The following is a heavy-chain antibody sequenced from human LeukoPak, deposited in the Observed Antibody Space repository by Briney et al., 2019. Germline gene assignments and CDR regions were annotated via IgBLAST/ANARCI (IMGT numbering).Heavy chain of an antibody. CDR2: IYSGGST. V-gene: IGHV3-53*01. Sequence: GGSLRLSCAASGFTFSSYSMNWVRQAPGKGLEWVSVIYSGGSTYYADSVKGRFTISRDNSKNTLYLQMNSLRAEDTAVYYCATYYGNVWGQGTLVTVSS. D-gene: IGHD3-10*01. CDR1: GFTFSSYS. J-gene: IGHJ4*02. CDR3: ATYYGNV.